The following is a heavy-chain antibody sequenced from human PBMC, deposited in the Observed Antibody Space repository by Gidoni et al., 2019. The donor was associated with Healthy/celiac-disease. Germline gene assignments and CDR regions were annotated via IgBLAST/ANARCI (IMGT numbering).Heavy chain of an antibody. D-gene: IGHD3-10*01. Sequence: QVQLQQWGAGLLKPSETLSLTCAVYGGSFSGYYWSWIRKPQGKGLEWIGEINHSGSTNYNPSLKSRVTISVDTSKNQFSLKLSSVTAADTAVYYCARSRLLWFGENLAFDIWGQGTMVTVSS. CDR3: ARSRLLWFGENLAFDI. V-gene: IGHV4-34*01. CDR1: GGSFSGYY. J-gene: IGHJ3*02. CDR2: INHSGST.